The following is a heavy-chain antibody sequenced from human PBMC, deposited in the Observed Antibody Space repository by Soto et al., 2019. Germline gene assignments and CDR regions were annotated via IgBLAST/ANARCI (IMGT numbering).Heavy chain of an antibody. J-gene: IGHJ3*02. V-gene: IGHV3-23*01. CDR2: ISGSGERT. Sequence: EVQLLESGGGLVQPGGSLRLSCAASGFTFNNYVMSWVRQAPGKGLELLSGISGSGERTYYADSVKGHFTISRDNSKNTLYLPMNSLKAEDTAIYYCAQVIVVVSYDAFHIWGQWTMVTVSS. CDR3: AQVIVVVSYDAFHI. D-gene: IGHD2-21*01. CDR1: GFTFNNYV.